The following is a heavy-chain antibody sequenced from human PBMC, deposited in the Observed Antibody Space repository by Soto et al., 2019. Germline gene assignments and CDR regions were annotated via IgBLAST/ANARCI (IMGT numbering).Heavy chain of an antibody. CDR3: ARGRHWLDY. CDR1: GESMTSTNHY. CDR2: IYYTGST. Sequence: SETLSLTCTVSGESMTSTNHYWGWIRQPPGKGLEWIGYIYYTGSTNYNPSLKSRVTISVDTSENQFSLRLSSVTAADTAIYYCARGRHWLDYWGQGTLVTVSS. D-gene: IGHD6-19*01. J-gene: IGHJ4*02. V-gene: IGHV4-61*05.